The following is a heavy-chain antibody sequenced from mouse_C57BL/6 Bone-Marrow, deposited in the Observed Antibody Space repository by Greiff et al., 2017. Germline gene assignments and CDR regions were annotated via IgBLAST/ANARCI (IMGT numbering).Heavy chain of an antibody. CDR2: IDPSDSYT. CDR3: ARWRGYGSSYDYYAMDY. J-gene: IGHJ4*01. V-gene: IGHV1-59*01. D-gene: IGHD1-1*01. CDR1: GYTFTSYW. Sequence: QVQLQQPGAELVRPGTSVKLSCKASGYTFTSYWMHWVKQRPGQGLEWIGVIDPSDSYTNYNQKFKGKATLTVDTSSSTAYMQLSSLTSEDSAVYYCARWRGYGSSYDYYAMDYWGQGTSVTVSS.